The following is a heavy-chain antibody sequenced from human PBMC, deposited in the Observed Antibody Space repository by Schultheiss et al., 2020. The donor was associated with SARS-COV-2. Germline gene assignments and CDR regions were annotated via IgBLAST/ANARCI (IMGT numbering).Heavy chain of an antibody. D-gene: IGHD1-1*01. V-gene: IGHV3-30*07. CDR3: ARWGDGNDY. CDR2: ISYDGSNK. Sequence: GGSLRLSCAASGFTFSSYAMHWVRQAPGKGLEWVAVISYDGSNKYYADSVKGRFTISRDNSKNTLYLQMNSLRAEDTAVYYCARWGDGNDYWGQGTLVTVSS. CDR1: GFTFSSYA. J-gene: IGHJ4*02.